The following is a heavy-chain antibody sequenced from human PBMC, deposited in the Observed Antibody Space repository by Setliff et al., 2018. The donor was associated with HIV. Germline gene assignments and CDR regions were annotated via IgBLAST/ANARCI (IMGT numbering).Heavy chain of an antibody. J-gene: IGHJ4*02. CDR3: ARDRTAGYNYDYGY. V-gene: IGHV1-46*01. Sequence: ASVKVSCKASGYTFSNYCIHWVRQAPGQGLEWLGMVNPSGGSIAYAQKFQGRVTMTRDTSTNTAYMDLSGLRSDDTAVYYCARDRTAGYNYDYGYWGQGTLVTVSS. D-gene: IGHD3-16*01. CDR2: VNPSGGSI. CDR1: GYTFSNYC.